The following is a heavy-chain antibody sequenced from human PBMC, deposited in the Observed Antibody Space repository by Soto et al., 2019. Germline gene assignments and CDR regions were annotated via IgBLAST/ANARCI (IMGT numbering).Heavy chain of an antibody. V-gene: IGHV1-69*13. CDR2: IIPIFGTA. D-gene: IGHD5-12*01. CDR3: ARDRGYSGYDSGYYYYGMDV. CDR1: VGTDSSYG. J-gene: IGHJ6*02. Sequence: SVKGSCKAPVGTDSSYGSSWVRQAPGQGLEWMGGIIPIFGTANYAQKFQGSVAITADESTSTAYMEPSSLRSEDAAVYYCARDRGYSGYDSGYYYYGMDVWGQGTTVTV.